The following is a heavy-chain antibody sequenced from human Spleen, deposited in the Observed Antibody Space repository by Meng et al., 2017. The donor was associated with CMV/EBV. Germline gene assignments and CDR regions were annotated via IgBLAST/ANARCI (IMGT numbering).Heavy chain of an antibody. V-gene: IGHV4-34*01. CDR1: GGSFSGYY. D-gene: IGHD3-3*01. J-gene: IGHJ2*01. CDR2: INHSGST. CDR3: ARGTTSSPSYDKSRWYFDL. Sequence: GSLRLSCAVYGGSFSGYYWSWIRQPPGKGLEWIGEINHSGSTNYNPSLKSRVTISVDTSKNQFSLKLSSVTAADTAVYYCARGTTSSPSYDKSRWYFDLWGRGTLVTVSS.